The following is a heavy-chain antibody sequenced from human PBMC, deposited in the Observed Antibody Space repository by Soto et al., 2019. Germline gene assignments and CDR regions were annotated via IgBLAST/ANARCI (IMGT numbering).Heavy chain of an antibody. CDR3: EYGADGPDYYQH. J-gene: IGHJ1*01. D-gene: IGHD4-17*01. V-gene: IGHV3-7*01. CDR1: GFTFSSYW. CDR2: TKQDGSER. Sequence: GGSLRLSCAASGFTFSSYWMTWVRQAPGKGLEWVATTKQDGSERHYLDSVRGRFSISRDNPKNSLYLHMNSLRAEDTAVYYCEYGADGPDYYQHWSQGTLVTVSS.